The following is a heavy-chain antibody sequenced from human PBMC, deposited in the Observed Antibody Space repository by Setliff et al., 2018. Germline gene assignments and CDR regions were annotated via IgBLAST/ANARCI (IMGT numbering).Heavy chain of an antibody. CDR2: VNSDGSST. J-gene: IGHJ2*01. D-gene: IGHD4-17*01. CDR1: GFTFVNYW. Sequence: GGSLRLSCAASGFTFVNYWMHWVRQAPGKGLVWVSRVNSDGSSTIYADSVKGRFTISRDNAENTLYLQMNSLRPDDTGVYYCVRAAWTTAVNLDLWGRGALVTVSS. CDR3: VRAAWTTAVNLDL. V-gene: IGHV3-74*01.